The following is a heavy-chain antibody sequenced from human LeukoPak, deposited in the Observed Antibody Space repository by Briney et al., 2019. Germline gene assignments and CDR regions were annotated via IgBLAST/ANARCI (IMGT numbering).Heavy chain of an antibody. CDR1: GGSINIYY. V-gene: IGHV4-4*07. CDR3: ARGPLTMTRGFDP. Sequence: SETLSLTCTVSGGSINIYYWSWIRQPAGKGLEWSGRIYTSGSTNYNPSLKTRITMSVDTSKNQFPLKLSSVTAADTAVYYCARGPLTMTRGFDPWGQGTLVTVSS. CDR2: IYTSGST. J-gene: IGHJ5*02. D-gene: IGHD4-17*01.